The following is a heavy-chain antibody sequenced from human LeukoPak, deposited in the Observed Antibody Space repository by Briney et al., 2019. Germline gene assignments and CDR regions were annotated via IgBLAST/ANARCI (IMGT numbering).Heavy chain of an antibody. J-gene: IGHJ4*02. D-gene: IGHD5-18*01. V-gene: IGHV4-39*01. CDR3: ARHRSGAYSYGVLDF. CDR1: GGSISSSSYY. CDR2: IYYSGST. Sequence: SETLSLTCTVSGGSISSSSYYWGWIRQPPGKGLEWIGSIYYSGSTYYNPSLKSRVTISVDTSKNQFSLKLSSVTAADTAVYYCARHRSGAYSYGVLDFWGLGTLVTVSS.